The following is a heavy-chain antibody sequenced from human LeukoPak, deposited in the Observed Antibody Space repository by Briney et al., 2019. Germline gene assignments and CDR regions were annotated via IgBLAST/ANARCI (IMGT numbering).Heavy chain of an antibody. CDR1: GASLSSYY. CDR2: MYSSGSN. V-gene: IGHV4-59*08. D-gene: IGHD3-10*01. J-gene: IGHJ4*02. Sequence: PSETLSLTCTVSGASLSSYYWNWIRQPPGKGLEWIGYMYSSGSNNYNPSLKSRVTISLDTSKSHFSLRPSSVTAADTAVYYCARLHGSGTLYYWGQGTLVTVSS. CDR3: ARLHGSGTLYY.